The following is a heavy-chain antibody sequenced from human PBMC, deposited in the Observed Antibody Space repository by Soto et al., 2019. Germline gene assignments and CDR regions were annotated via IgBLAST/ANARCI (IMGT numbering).Heavy chain of an antibody. J-gene: IGHJ2*01. V-gene: IGHV3-23*01. CDR1: GITFSSYA. CDR2: ISGSGGST. CDR3: AKDPRPAPNYWYFDL. Sequence: EVQLLESGGGLVQPGGSLRLSCAASGITFSSYAMSWVRQAPGKGLEWVSAISGSGGSTYYADSVKGRFTISRDNSKNTLYLQMNSLRAEDTAVYFCAKDPRPAPNYWYFDLWGRGTLVTVSS.